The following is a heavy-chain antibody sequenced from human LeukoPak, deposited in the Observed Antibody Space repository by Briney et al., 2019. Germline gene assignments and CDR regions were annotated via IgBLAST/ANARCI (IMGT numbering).Heavy chain of an antibody. J-gene: IGHJ3*02. CDR3: ARDLVTVTKGFDI. D-gene: IGHD4-17*01. V-gene: IGHV4-59*11. CDR1: GDSFSSHY. CDR2: ISHIGRT. Sequence: SETLSLTCAVSGDSFSSHYWTWLRQSPGTGLEWLGYISHIGRTNYNPSLKSRVTISIDTSKNQFSLKLRSVTAADTAVYYCARDLVTVTKGFDIWGQGTMVSVSS.